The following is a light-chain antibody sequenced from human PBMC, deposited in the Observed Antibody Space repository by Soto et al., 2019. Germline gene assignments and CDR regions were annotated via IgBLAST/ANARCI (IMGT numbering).Light chain of an antibody. CDR1: QSVLYSSNNKNY. Sequence: DIVMTQSPDSLAVSLGDRATINCKSSQSVLYSSNNKNYLAWFQQKPGQPTKLLIYGASTRESGVPDRFSGSGSGTDFTLTISSLQAEDVAVYYCQQSYSSPFTFGPGTKVDIK. V-gene: IGKV4-1*01. J-gene: IGKJ3*01. CDR2: GAS. CDR3: QQSYSSPFT.